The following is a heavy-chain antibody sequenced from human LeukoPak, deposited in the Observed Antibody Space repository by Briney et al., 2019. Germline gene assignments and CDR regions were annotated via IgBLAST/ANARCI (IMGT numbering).Heavy chain of an antibody. J-gene: IGHJ5*02. Sequence: GRSLRLSCAASGFTFDDYAMHWVRHAPGKGLEWVSGISWNSGSIGYADSVKGRFTISRDNAKNSLYLQMNSLRAEDTALYYCAKAKGGYYDFWSGYYWFDPWGQGTLVTVSS. CDR1: GFTFDDYA. CDR3: AKAKGGYYDFWSGYYWFDP. V-gene: IGHV3-9*01. D-gene: IGHD3-3*01. CDR2: ISWNSGSI.